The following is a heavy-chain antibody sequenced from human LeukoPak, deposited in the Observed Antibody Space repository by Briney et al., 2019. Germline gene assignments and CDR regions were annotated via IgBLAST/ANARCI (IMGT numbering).Heavy chain of an antibody. CDR3: ATKQWLAPPPDS. CDR1: GFTFSLYW. J-gene: IGHJ4*02. CDR2: INTDGTVT. D-gene: IGHD6-19*01. V-gene: IGHV3-74*01. Sequence: GGTLRLSCAASGFTFSLYWMLWVRQAPGKGLESVSRINTDGTVTTYADSAKGRFPVSRDNADNTMFLQMNSVRDEDTAVYYCATKQWLAPPPDSWGQGTPVTVSS.